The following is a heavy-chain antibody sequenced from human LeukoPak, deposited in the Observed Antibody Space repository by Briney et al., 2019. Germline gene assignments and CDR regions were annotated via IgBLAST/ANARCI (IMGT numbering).Heavy chain of an antibody. CDR1: GFTFSSYA. Sequence: GGSLRLSCAASGFTFSSYAMHWVRQAPGKGLEWVAVISYDGSNKYYADSVKGRFTISRDNSKNTLYLQMNSLRAEDTAVYYCARGVTGTTELRYWGQGTLVTVSS. D-gene: IGHD1-7*01. CDR3: ARGVTGTTELRY. CDR2: ISYDGSNK. V-gene: IGHV3-30*04. J-gene: IGHJ4*02.